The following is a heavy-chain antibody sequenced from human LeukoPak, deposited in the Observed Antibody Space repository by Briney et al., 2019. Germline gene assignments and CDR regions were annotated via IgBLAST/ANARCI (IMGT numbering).Heavy chain of an antibody. Sequence: GGSLRLSCAASGFTFSSYAMSWVRQAPGKGLEWVSAISGSGGSTYYADSVKGRFTISRDNSKNTLYLQMNSLRAEDTAVYYCAKDQLYYYDSSGYYNYWGQGTPVTVSS. CDR1: GFTFSSYA. D-gene: IGHD3-22*01. CDR2: ISGSGGST. CDR3: AKDQLYYYDSSGYYNY. J-gene: IGHJ4*02. V-gene: IGHV3-23*01.